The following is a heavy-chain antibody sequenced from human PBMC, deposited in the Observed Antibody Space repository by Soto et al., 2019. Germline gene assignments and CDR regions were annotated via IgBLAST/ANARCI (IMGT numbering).Heavy chain of an antibody. CDR2: IKSTKDGGAR. Sequence: EVQVVESGGDLVEPGGSLRLSCVTSGFMFSSAWMSWVRQAPGKGLEWVARIKSTKDGGARDYAAPVNGRFSISRDDSKSILYLQMNSLRVEDTALYYCVEGWNDFWGQGTLVTVSS. D-gene: IGHD1-1*01. J-gene: IGHJ4*02. V-gene: IGHV3-15*01. CDR1: GFMFSSAW. CDR3: VEGWNDF.